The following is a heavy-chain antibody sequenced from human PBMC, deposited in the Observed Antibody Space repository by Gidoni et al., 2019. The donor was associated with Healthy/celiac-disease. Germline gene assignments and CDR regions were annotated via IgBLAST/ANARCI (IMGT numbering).Heavy chain of an antibody. V-gene: IGHV3-30-3*01. CDR1: GFTFSSYA. D-gene: IGHD1-26*01. Sequence: QVQLVESGGGVVQPGRSLRLSCAASGFTFSSYAMHWVRQAPGKGLEWVAVISYDGSNKYYADSVKGRFTISRDNSKNTLYLQMNSLRAEDTAVYYCARESPWELLSYDYWGQGTLVTVSS. J-gene: IGHJ4*02. CDR2: ISYDGSNK. CDR3: ARESPWELLSYDY.